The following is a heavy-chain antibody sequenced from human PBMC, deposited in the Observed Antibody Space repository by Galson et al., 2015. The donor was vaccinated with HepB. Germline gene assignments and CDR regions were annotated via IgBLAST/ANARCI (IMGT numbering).Heavy chain of an antibody. CDR3: ARQAEDGTPAPDAFGF. CDR2: IHPPDSDS. J-gene: IGHJ3*01. CDR1: AYIFTNYW. V-gene: IGHV5-51*01. D-gene: IGHD2-15*01. Sequence: QSGAEVKKPGDSLKISCQGSAYIFTNYWIGWVRQMPGKGLEWVAIIHPPDSDSRYSPSFLGQVTISADKSINTAYLQWSSLGASDTAMYYCARQAEDGTPAPDAFGFWGQGTMVTVSS.